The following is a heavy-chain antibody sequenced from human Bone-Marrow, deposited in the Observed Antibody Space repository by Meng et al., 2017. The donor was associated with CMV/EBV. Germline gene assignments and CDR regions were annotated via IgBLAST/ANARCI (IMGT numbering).Heavy chain of an antibody. Sequence: GGSLRLSCAASGFTFSSYSMNWVRQAPGKGLEWVSYISSSSSTIYYADSVKGRFTISRENAKNSLYLQMNSLRAEDTAVYYCASANMVPTYYYYYGMDVWGQGTTVTVSS. CDR1: GFTFSSYS. J-gene: IGHJ6*02. D-gene: IGHD3-10*01. CDR3: ASANMVPTYYYYYGMDV. V-gene: IGHV3-48*04. CDR2: ISSSSSTI.